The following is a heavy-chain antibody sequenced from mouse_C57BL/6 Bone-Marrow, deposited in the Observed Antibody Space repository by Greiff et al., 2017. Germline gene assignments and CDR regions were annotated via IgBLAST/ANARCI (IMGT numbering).Heavy chain of an antibody. J-gene: IGHJ3*01. V-gene: IGHV1-63*01. CDR2: IYPGGGYT. Sequence: QVQLQQSGAELVRPGTSVKMSCKASGYTFTNYWIGWAKQRPGHGLEWIGDIYPGGGYTNYNEKFKGKATLTADKSSSTAYMQFSSLTSEDSAIYYCARSYYYGWGVAYWGQGTLVTVSA. CDR1: GYTFTNYW. D-gene: IGHD1-2*01. CDR3: ARSYYYGWGVAY.